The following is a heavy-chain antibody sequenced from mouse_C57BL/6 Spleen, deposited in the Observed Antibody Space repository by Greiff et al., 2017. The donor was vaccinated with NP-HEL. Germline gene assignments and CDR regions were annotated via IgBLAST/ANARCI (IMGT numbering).Heavy chain of an antibody. CDR1: GYTFTSYW. J-gene: IGHJ1*03. V-gene: IGHV1-52*01. D-gene: IGHD1-1*01. Sequence: VQLQQSGAELVRPGSSVKLSCKASGYTFTSYWMHWVKQRPIQGLEWIGNIDPSDSETHYNQKFKDKATLTVDKSSSTAYRQLSSLTSEDSAVYYGARSEDYDGSSYPWYLAVWGTGTTVTVSS. CDR3: ARSEDYDGSSYPWYLAV. CDR2: IDPSDSET.